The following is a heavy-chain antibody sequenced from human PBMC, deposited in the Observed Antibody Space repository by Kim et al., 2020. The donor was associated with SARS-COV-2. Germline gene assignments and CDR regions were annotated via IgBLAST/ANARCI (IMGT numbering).Heavy chain of an antibody. CDR3: ASGGRDGYNSIDY. V-gene: IGHV4-39*01. D-gene: IGHD5-12*01. CDR2: IYYSGIT. Sequence: SETLSLTCTVSGGSISSSSYYWGWIRQPPGKGLEWIGSIYYSGITYYNPSLKSRVTISVDTSKNQFSLKLSSVTAADTAVYYCASGGRDGYNSIDYWGQGTMVTVSS. J-gene: IGHJ4*02. CDR1: GGSISSSSYY.